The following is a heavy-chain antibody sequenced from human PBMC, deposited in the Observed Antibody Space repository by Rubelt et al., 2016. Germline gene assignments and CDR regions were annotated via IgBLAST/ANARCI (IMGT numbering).Heavy chain of an antibody. CDR2: IYHSGST. Sequence: QVQLQESGPGLVKPSGTLSLTCAVSGGSISSSNWWSWVRQPPGKGLEWIGEIYHSGSTNYNPSPKRRVTISLDKSKSLFSLTLSVVTAADTAVYYWARGHSGSYSELGYCGQGTLVTVSS. J-gene: IGHJ4*02. D-gene: IGHD1-26*01. CDR3: ARGHSGSYSELGY. V-gene: IGHV4-4*02. CDR1: GGSISSSNW.